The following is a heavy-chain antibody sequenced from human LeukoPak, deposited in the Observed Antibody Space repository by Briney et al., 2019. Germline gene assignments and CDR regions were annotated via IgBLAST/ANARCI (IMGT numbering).Heavy chain of an antibody. CDR2: ISGIGGST. J-gene: IGHJ2*01. V-gene: IGHV3-23*01. CDR1: GFTFSSYA. Sequence: SGGSLRLCCAASGFTFSSYAMTWVRQPPGKGLEWVSAISGIGGSTYYADSVKGRFTISRDNSKNTLYLQMNSLRAEDTAVYYCAKEGDYGYWYFDLWGRGTLVTVSS. CDR3: AKEGDYGYWYFDL. D-gene: IGHD4-17*01.